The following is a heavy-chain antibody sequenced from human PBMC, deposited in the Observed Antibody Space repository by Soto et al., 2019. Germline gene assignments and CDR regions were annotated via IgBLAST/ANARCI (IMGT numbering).Heavy chain of an antibody. Sequence: GGSLRLSCAASGFFFGPYAMSWVRHAPGKGLEWVSAISGSGNTKYYAASVKGRFTASRDNSKNTLYLQMSSLRVEDTALYYCTKGLDADNQGADYWVQGTLVTVSS. V-gene: IGHV3-23*01. CDR2: ISGSGNTK. CDR3: TKGLDADNQGADY. D-gene: IGHD2-2*01. J-gene: IGHJ4*02. CDR1: GFFFGPYA.